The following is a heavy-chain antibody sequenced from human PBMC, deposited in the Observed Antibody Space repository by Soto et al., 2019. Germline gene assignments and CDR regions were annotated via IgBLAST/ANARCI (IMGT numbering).Heavy chain of an antibody. D-gene: IGHD5-18*01. V-gene: IGHV1-69*06. CDR1: GGTFSTYS. Sequence: ASVKVSCPTAGGTFSTYSIVWVRQAPGEGLEWMGGIIPIFGAANYAQKFQDRVTITADKSTNTAFMELSSLKSEDTAMYYCASSSGNNYGVGTNYYFAGWGKGTRVTVS. CDR2: IIPIFGAA. J-gene: IGHJ4*02. CDR3: ASSSGNNYGVGTNYYFAG.